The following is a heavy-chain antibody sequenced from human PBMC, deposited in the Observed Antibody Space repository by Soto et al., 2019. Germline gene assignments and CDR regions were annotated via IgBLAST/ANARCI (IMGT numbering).Heavy chain of an antibody. V-gene: IGHV4-30-2*01. CDR3: ARAQDGDYDY. D-gene: IGHD4-17*01. Sequence: PSETLSLTCAVSGGSISSGGYSWSWIRQPPGKGLEWIGYIYHSGSTYYNPSLKSRVTISVDRSKNQFSLKLSSVTAADTAVYYCARAQDGDYDYWGQGTLVTVPQ. J-gene: IGHJ4*02. CDR2: IYHSGST. CDR1: GGSISSGGYS.